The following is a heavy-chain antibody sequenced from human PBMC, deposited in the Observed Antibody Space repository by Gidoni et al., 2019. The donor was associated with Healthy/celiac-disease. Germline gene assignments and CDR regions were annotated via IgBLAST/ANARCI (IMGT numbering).Heavy chain of an antibody. CDR3: AKPGGDCSGGSCYSALVDY. Sequence: EVQLLESGGGLVQPGGSLRLSCAASGFTFSSYAMSWVRQAPGKGLEWVSAISGSGGSTYYADSVKGRFTISRDNSKNTLYLQMNSLRAEDTAVYYCAKPGGDCSGGSCYSALVDYWGQGTLVTVSS. D-gene: IGHD2-15*01. V-gene: IGHV3-23*01. CDR2: ISGSGGST. J-gene: IGHJ4*02. CDR1: GFTFSSYA.